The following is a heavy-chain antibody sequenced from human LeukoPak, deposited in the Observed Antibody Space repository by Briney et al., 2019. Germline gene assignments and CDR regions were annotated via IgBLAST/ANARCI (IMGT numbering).Heavy chain of an antibody. D-gene: IGHD4-17*01. J-gene: IGHJ4*02. CDR1: GFTFSSYA. Sequence: PGGSLRLSCVASGFTFSSYAMSWVRQAPGKGLEWVSAISGSGGSTYYADSVKGRFTISRDNSKNTLYLQMNSLRAEDTAVYYCAKDLFDYGDYGLYFDYWGQGTLVTVSS. CDR3: AKDLFDYGDYGLYFDY. CDR2: ISGSGGST. V-gene: IGHV3-23*01.